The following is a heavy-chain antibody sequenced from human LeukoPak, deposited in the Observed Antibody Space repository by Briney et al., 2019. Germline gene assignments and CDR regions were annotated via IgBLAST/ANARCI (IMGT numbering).Heavy chain of an antibody. J-gene: IGHJ3*02. CDR3: ARRAVHAALDI. CDR2: ISSGGTYI. CDR1: GFTFSSYS. Sequence: GGSLRHTFEASGFTFSSYSISWVRQPPGKGLEWVSSISSGGTYIPYADSVKGRFTISRDNAKNSLSLQMNSLRVEDTAVYYCARRAVHAALDIWGDETMVTVSS. V-gene: IGHV3-21*01. D-gene: IGHD1-1*01.